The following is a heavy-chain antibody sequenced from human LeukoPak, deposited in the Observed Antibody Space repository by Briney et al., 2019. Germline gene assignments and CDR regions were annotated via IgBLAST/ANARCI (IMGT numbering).Heavy chain of an antibody. V-gene: IGHV5-51*01. CDR2: IYPGDSDT. D-gene: IGHD3-10*01. J-gene: IGHJ4*02. CDR3: ARHGYYGSGSYYNLAIDY. Sequence: ESLKISCTGSGYRFISYWIGWVRQMPGKGLEWMGIIYPGDSDTRYSPSFQGQVTISADKSISTAYLQWSSLKASDTAMYYCARHGYYGSGSYYNLAIDYWGQGTLVTVSS. CDR1: GYRFISYW.